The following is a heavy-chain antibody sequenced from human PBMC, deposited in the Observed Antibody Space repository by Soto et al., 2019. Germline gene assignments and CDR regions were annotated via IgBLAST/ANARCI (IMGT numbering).Heavy chain of an antibody. CDR1: GFTFSSYA. CDR2: IGTQHDT. V-gene: IGHV3-13*01. D-gene: IGHD1-7*01. J-gene: IGHJ5*02. Sequence: GGSLRLSCAASGFTFSSYAMSWVRQAPGKGLEWVSAIGTQHDTYYPDSVKGRFTISRENAKNSLYLQMNSLRTGDTAVYYCAKAYQIVTGTGFDPWGQGTLVTVSS. CDR3: AKAYQIVTGTGFDP.